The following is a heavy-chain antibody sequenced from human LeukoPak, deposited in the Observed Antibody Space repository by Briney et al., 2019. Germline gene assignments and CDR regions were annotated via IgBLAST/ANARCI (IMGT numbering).Heavy chain of an antibody. J-gene: IGHJ6*03. CDR1: GYTFTGYY. CDR2: INPNSGGT. V-gene: IGHV1-2*06. D-gene: IGHD2-8*01. CDR3: AREVVLMVYASYYHYMDV. Sequence: GASVKVSCKASGYTFTGYYMHWVRQAPGQGLEWMGRINPNSGGTNYAQKFQGRVTMTRDTSISTAYMELSRLRSDDTAVYYCAREVVLMVYASYYHYMDVWGKGTTVTVSS.